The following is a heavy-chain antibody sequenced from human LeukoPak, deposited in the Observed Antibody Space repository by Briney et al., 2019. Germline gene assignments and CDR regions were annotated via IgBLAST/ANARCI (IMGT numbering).Heavy chain of an antibody. CDR3: ARGGYCSSTSCFAPSLYNWFDP. CDR1: GGSISSYY. Sequence: PSETLSLTCTVSGGSISSYYWSWIRQPPGKGLEWIGEINHSGSTNYNPSLKSRVTISVDTSKNQFSLKLSSVTAADTAVYYCARGGYCSSTSCFAPSLYNWFDPWGQGTLVTVSS. D-gene: IGHD2-2*01. CDR2: INHSGST. V-gene: IGHV4-34*01. J-gene: IGHJ5*02.